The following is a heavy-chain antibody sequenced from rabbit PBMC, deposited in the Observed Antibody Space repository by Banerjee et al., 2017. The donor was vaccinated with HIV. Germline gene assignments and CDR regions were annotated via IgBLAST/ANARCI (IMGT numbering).Heavy chain of an antibody. D-gene: IGHD6-1*01. Sequence: QSLEESGGGLVQPEGSLTLTCTASGFSFSSDYHGCWVRQVPGKGLEWIGCINVGSGSTYYASWAKGRFTISKTSSTTVPLQLNSLTAADTATYFCARDGYTYGYAGYAYATYFNLWGQGTLVTVS. CDR3: ARDGYTYGYAGYAYATYFNL. CDR1: GFSFSSDYH. V-gene: IGHV1S40*01. CDR2: INVGSGST. J-gene: IGHJ4*01.